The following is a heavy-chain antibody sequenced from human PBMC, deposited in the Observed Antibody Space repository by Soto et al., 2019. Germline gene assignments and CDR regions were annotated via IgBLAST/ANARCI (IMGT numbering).Heavy chain of an antibody. CDR1: GFTFSSCG. J-gene: IGHJ4*02. D-gene: IGHD1-1*01. CDR3: AKGEEVREPALDY. Sequence: GGSLRLSWAASGFTFSSCGMHWVRQAPGKGLEWVAVISYDGSNKYYADSVKGRFTISRDNSKNTLYLQMNSLRAEDTAVYYCAKGEEVREPALDYWGQGTLVTVSS. V-gene: IGHV3-30*18. CDR2: ISYDGSNK.